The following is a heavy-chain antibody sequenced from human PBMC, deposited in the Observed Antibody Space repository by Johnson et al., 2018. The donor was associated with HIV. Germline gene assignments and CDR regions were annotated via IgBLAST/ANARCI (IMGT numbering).Heavy chain of an antibody. J-gene: IGHJ3*02. Sequence: MLLVESGGGLVQPGGSLRLSCAASGFTFSSYDMHWVRQATGKGLEWVSAIGTAGDTYYPGSVKGRFTISRENAKNSLYLQMNSLRAEDTALYYCARDGPYSGYDENAFDIWGQGTMVTVSS. CDR2: IGTAGDT. CDR3: ARDGPYSGYDENAFDI. CDR1: GFTFSSYD. D-gene: IGHD5-12*01. V-gene: IGHV3-13*01.